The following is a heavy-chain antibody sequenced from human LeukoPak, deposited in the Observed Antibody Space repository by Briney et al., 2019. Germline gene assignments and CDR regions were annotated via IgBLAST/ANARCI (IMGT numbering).Heavy chain of an antibody. V-gene: IGHV4-34*01. CDR3: ARGHRQWLVRPFDY. CDR2: INHSGST. J-gene: IGHJ4*02. D-gene: IGHD6-19*01. CDR1: GGSFSGYY. Sequence: SSETLSLTCAVYGGSFSGYYWSWIRQPPGKGLEWIGEINHSGSTNYNPSLKSRVTISVDTSKNQFSLKLSSVTAADTAVYYCARGHRQWLVRPFDYWGQGTLVTVSS.